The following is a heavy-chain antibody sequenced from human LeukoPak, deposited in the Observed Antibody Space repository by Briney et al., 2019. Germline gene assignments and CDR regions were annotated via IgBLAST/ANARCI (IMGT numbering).Heavy chain of an antibody. CDR1: GFTVSSNY. Sequence: GGSLRLSCAASGFTVSSNYMCWVRQAPGKGLEWVSVIYSGGSTYYADSAKGRFTISRDNSKNTLYLQMNSLRAEDTAVYYCARAGRITMVRGVIINYYYGMDVWGQGTTVTVSS. CDR3: ARAGRITMVRGVIINYYYGMDV. V-gene: IGHV3-53*01. CDR2: IYSGGST. D-gene: IGHD3-10*01. J-gene: IGHJ6*02.